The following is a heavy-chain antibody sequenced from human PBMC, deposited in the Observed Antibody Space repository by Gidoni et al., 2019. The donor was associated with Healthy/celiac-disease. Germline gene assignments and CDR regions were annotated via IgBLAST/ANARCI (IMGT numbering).Heavy chain of an antibody. J-gene: IGHJ4*02. CDR2: ISYDGSNK. V-gene: IGHV3-30*18. CDR1: GFTFSSYG. Sequence: QVQLVESGGGVVQPGRSLRLSCAASGFTFSSYGMHWVRQAPGKGLEWVAVISYDGSNKYYADSVKGRFTISRDNSKNTLYLQMNSLRAEDTAVYYCAKDMFVGYSSGWYYFDYWGQGTLVTVSS. CDR3: AKDMFVGYSSGWYYFDY. D-gene: IGHD6-19*01.